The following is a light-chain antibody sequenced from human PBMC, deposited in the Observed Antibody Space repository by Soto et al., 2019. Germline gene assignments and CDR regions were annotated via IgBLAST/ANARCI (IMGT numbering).Light chain of an antibody. CDR1: QSVFYGSNNKNY. J-gene: IGKJ4*01. CDR2: WAS. CDR3: QQHHSTPLT. V-gene: IGKV4-1*01. Sequence: DIVMTQSPDSLAVSLGERATINCKSSQSVFYGSNNKNYLAWYQQKPGQPPKLLIYWASTRESGVPDRFSGSGSGTDFTLTISSLQAEDVAVYYCQQHHSTPLTFGGGTKVEIK.